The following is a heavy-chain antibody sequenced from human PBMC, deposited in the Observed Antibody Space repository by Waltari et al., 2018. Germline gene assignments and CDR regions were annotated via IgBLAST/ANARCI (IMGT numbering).Heavy chain of an antibody. D-gene: IGHD5-18*01. CDR1: GVSLSSRGYY. Sequence: QVQLQESGPGLVQPSQTLSLTCTLSGVSLSSRGYYRCWIRQHPGKGLEWIGYIYYSGSTYYNPSLKSRVTISVDTSKNQFSLKLSSVTAADTAVYYCARGDSYGFWWFDPWGQGTLVTVSS. V-gene: IGHV4-31*03. CDR3: ARGDSYGFWWFDP. J-gene: IGHJ5*02. CDR2: IYYSGST.